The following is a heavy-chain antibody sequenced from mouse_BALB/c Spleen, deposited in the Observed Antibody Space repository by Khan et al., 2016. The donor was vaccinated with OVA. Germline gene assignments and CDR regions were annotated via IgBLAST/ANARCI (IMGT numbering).Heavy chain of an antibody. V-gene: IGHV1-7*01. CDR2: INPSTGYT. CDR3: ASYYGSSYAMDY. CDR1: GYTFTSYW. Sequence: VQLQESGAELAKPGASVKLSCKASGYTFTSYWMHWVKQRPGQGLEWIGYINPSTGYTEYNQKFKDKATLTADKSSSTAYMQLSSLTSEDSAVYSCASYYGSSYAMDYWGQGPSVTISS. D-gene: IGHD1-1*01. J-gene: IGHJ4*01.